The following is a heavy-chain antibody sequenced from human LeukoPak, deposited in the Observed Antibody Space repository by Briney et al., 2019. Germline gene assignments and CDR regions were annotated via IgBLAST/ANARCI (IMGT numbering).Heavy chain of an antibody. V-gene: IGHV4-59*12. J-gene: IGHJ5*02. CDR1: GGSISSYY. D-gene: IGHD3-22*01. CDR3: ARSNDSSGYYSWWFDP. CDR2: IYYSGST. Sequence: SETLSLTCTVSGGSISSYYWSWIRQPPGKGLEWIGYIYYSGSTNYNPSLKSRVTISVDTSKNQFSLKLSSVTAADTAVYYCARSNDSSGYYSWWFDPWGQGTLVTVSS.